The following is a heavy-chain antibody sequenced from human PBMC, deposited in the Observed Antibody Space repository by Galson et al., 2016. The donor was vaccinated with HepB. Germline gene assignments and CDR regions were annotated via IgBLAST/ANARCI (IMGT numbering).Heavy chain of an antibody. Sequence: SLRLSCAASGFTFSHVWLTWVRQAPGKGLEWVGRIKSENDGGTTDYAAPVQGRFTIARDDSQKTLNLQMNSLQTDDTAVYYCTTGPLSVAGRLADYWGQGTLVTVSS. CDR3: TTGPLSVAGRLADY. J-gene: IGHJ4*02. CDR2: IKSENDGGTT. CDR1: GFTFSHVW. D-gene: IGHD6-19*01. V-gene: IGHV3-15*01.